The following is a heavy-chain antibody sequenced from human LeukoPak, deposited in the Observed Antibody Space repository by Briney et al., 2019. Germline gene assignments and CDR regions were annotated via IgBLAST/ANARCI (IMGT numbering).Heavy chain of an antibody. V-gene: IGHV3-74*01. CDR3: ARVMSGYYVVLDV. J-gene: IGHJ3*01. D-gene: IGHD3-3*01. CDR1: GFTFSSYV. CDR2: IRTDGLET. Sequence: GGSLRLSCAASGFTFSSYVMSWVRQAPGKGLVWVSRIRTDGLETSYADSVKGRFTVSRDNAKNTLYLQMNSLRAEDTAVYYCARVMSGYYVVLDVWGQGTMVTVSS.